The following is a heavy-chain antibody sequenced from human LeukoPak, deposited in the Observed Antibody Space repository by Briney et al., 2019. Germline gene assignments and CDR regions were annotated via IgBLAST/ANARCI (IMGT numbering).Heavy chain of an antibody. J-gene: IGHJ4*02. D-gene: IGHD3-22*01. CDR3: ARGPRNYYDSSGYKSYFDY. V-gene: IGHV4-34*01. CDR2: INHSGST. CDR1: VGSFSDYY. Sequence: SETLSLTCAVYVGSFSDYYWAWIRQPPGKGLEWIGEINHSGSTNFSPSLKSRVTMSLDTSKNQCSLKLSSVTAADTAVYYCARGPRNYYDSSGYKSYFDYWGQGTLVTVSS.